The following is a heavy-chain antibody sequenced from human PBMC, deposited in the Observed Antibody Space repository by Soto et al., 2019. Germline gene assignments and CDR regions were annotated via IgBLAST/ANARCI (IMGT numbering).Heavy chain of an antibody. CDR2: MNPYNGNA. CDR1: GYTFITYD. CDR3: ARRKERSGPHYFDS. D-gene: IGHD6-25*01. Sequence: ASVKVSCKASGYTFITYDIHWVRQATGQGLEWMGWMNPYNGNAGYAQKFQGRVTMTRNTSISTAYMELSSLRSEDTAVYFCARRKERSGPHYFDSWGQGTLGTVSS. J-gene: IGHJ4*02. V-gene: IGHV1-8*01.